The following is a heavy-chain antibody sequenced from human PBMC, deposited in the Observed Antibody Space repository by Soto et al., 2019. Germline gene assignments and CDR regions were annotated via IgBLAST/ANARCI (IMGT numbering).Heavy chain of an antibody. J-gene: IGHJ6*04. D-gene: IGHD3-22*01. CDR2: IYWDDHK. V-gene: IGHV2-5*02. Sequence: QTTLRESGPTLVKPTQNLTLTCTFSGFSLSTCGVGVGWIRQPPGKALEWRPLIYWDDHKRYSPSLKSRRTLTKDTSQHQVGLNKTNMDPVDTGTYGCAHSYFYDSSCYPACGMDVWGKGTTVTVSS. CDR3: AHSYFYDSSCYPACGMDV. CDR1: GFSLSTCGVG.